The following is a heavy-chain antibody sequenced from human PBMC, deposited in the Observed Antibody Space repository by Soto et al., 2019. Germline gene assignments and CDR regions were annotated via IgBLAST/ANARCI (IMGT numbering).Heavy chain of an antibody. CDR1: GYTFTSYY. D-gene: IGHD2-15*01. Sequence: ASVKVSCKASGYTFTSYYIHWVRQAPGQGLEWMRVINPSGGSTSYAQKSQGRVTMTRDTSTSTVYMELSSLRSEDTAVYYCARGSHCSGGSCYHNWFDPWGQGTLVTVSS. CDR2: INPSGGST. J-gene: IGHJ5*02. V-gene: IGHV1-46*01. CDR3: ARGSHCSGGSCYHNWFDP.